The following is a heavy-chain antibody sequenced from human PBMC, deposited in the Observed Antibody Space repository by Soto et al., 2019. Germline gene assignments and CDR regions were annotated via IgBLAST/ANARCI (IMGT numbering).Heavy chain of an antibody. Sequence: QVQLQQWGAGLLKPSETLSLTCAVYGGSFSGYYWSWIRQPPGKGLEWSGEINHSGSTNYNPSLKSRVTISVDTSKNQFSLKLSSMTAADTAVYYCARGGTTVTTSESEWFDPWGQGTLVTVSS. CDR2: INHSGST. CDR3: ARGGTTVTTSESEWFDP. J-gene: IGHJ5*02. D-gene: IGHD4-17*01. V-gene: IGHV4-34*01. CDR1: GGSFSGYY.